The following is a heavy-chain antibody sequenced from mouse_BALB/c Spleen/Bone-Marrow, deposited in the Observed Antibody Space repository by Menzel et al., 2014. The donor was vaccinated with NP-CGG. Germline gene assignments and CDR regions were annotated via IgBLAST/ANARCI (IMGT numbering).Heavy chain of an antibody. J-gene: IGHJ3*01. CDR1: GYTFTSYW. CDR2: IYPSDSYT. V-gene: IGHV1-69*02. Sequence: QVQLQQSGTDLVRPGASVKLSCKASGYTFTSYWINWVKQRPGQGLEWIGNIYPSDSYTNYNQKFKDKATLTEDKSSSTAYMHLSSPTSEDSAVYYWTRDDGGFAYWGQGTLVTVSA. CDR3: TRDDGGFAY. D-gene: IGHD1-1*02.